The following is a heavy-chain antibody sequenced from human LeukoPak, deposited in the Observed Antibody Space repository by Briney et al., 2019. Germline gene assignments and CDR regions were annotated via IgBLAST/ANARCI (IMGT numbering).Heavy chain of an antibody. J-gene: IGHJ3*02. CDR1: GSTFSSYS. D-gene: IGHD3-10*01. CDR2: ISSSSSYI. Sequence: TGGSLRLSCAASGSTFSSYSMNWVRQAPGKGLEWVSSISSSSSYIYYADSVKGRFTISRDNAKNSLYLQMNSLRAEDTAVYYCARTEYYYGSAHDAFDIWGQGTMVTVSS. CDR3: ARTEYYYGSAHDAFDI. V-gene: IGHV3-21*01.